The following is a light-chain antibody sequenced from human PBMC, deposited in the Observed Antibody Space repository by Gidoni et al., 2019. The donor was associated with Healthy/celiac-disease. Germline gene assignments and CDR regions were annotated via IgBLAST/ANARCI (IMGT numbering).Light chain of an antibody. CDR2: AAS. CDR3: QQLNSYPPLT. J-gene: IGKJ4*01. Sequence: DIQFTPSPSFLSASVGDSVTINCRASPGISSYLAWYQQKPGKAPKLLIYAASTLPSVVPSRFSGSGSGTEFTLTISSLQPEDFATYYCQQLNSYPPLTFGGGTKVEIK. V-gene: IGKV1-9*01. CDR1: PGISSY.